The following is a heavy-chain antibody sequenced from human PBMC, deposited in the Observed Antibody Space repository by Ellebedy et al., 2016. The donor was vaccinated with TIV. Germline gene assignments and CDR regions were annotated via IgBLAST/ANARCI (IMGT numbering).Heavy chain of an antibody. V-gene: IGHV4-59*01. J-gene: IGHJ5*02. CDR2: IYYSGST. CDR3: ARVLSGSYYWFDP. CDR1: GGSISSYY. D-gene: IGHD1-26*01. Sequence: SETLSLXXTVSGGSISSYYWSWIRQPPGKGLEWIGYIYYSGSTNYNPSLKSRVTISVDTSKNQFSLKLSSVTAADTAVYYCARVLSGSYYWFDPWGQGTLVTVSS.